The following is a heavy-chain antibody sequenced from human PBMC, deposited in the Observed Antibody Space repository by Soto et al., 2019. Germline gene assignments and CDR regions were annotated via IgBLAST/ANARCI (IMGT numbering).Heavy chain of an antibody. V-gene: IGHV1-69*13. CDR2: IIPIFGTA. J-gene: IGHJ4*02. CDR1: GGTFSSYA. Sequence: GASVKVSCKASGGTFSSYAISWVRQAPGQGLEWIGGIIPIFGTANYAQKFQGRVTITADESTSTAYMELSSLRSEDTAVYYCARGPLASYCSSTSCYGPSFDYWGQGTLVTVSS. CDR3: ARGPLASYCSSTSCYGPSFDY. D-gene: IGHD2-2*01.